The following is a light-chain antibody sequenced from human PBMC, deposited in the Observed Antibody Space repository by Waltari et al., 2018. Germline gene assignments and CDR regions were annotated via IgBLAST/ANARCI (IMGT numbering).Light chain of an antibody. CDR3: QQRSNWPLT. CDR2: DAS. Sequence: DIVLTQSPATLPLSPGERATLSCRASQSVSSSLAWYQQKPGQAPRLLIYDASNRATGITARFSGSGSGTDFTLTISSLEPEDFAVYYCQQRSNWPLTFGGGTKVEIK. J-gene: IGKJ4*01. CDR1: QSVSSS. V-gene: IGKV3-11*01.